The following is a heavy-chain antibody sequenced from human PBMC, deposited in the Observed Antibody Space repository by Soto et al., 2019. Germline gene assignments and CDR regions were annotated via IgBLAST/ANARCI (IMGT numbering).Heavy chain of an antibody. CDR2: INHSGST. V-gene: IGHV4-34*01. J-gene: IGHJ4*02. Sequence: SGTLFLTCAVYGGSFRCYYWGWVRPPPGKGLEWIGEINHSGSTNYNPSLKSRVTISVDTSKNQFSLKLSSVTAADTAVYYCARFPRIAVAGSRGAYWGQGTLVTVSS. D-gene: IGHD6-19*01. CDR3: ARFPRIAVAGSRGAY. CDR1: GGSFRCYY.